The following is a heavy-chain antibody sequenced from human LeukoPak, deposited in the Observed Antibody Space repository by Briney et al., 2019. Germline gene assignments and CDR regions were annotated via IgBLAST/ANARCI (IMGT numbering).Heavy chain of an antibody. D-gene: IGHD1-26*01. Sequence: SETLSLTCTVSGGSISSSTYYWGWIRQPPGKGLEWFGSIYYSGSTYYNPSLKSRVTISVDTSKNQFSPKLNSVTAADTAVYYCATPYSGGYHGLDIWGQGTMVTVSS. CDR1: GGSISSSTYY. CDR2: IYYSGST. J-gene: IGHJ3*02. V-gene: IGHV4-39*01. CDR3: ATPYSGGYHGLDI.